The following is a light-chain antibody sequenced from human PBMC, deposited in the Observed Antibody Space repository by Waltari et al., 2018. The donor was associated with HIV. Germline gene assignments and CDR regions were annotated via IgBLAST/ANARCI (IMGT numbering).Light chain of an antibody. CDR3: QRHDFSFRT. J-gene: IGKJ1*01. CDR1: QTVSSSD. V-gene: IGKV3-20*01. Sequence: VLTQSPGTLSLSPGERATPSCRASQTVSSSDLAWYQQKSGQSPRLLIYGASSRATGIPERFSGSGSVTDFTLTISRLEPEDFAVYYCQRHDFSFRTFGQGTKVEIK. CDR2: GAS.